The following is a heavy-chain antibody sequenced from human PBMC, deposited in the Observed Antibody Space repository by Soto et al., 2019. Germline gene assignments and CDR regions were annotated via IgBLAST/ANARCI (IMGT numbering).Heavy chain of an antibody. D-gene: IGHD2-2*01. Sequence: PSETLSLTCAVSGYSINSGCYWGWIRQSSGKGLEWIGSISFGGSTNYNPSLKSRVTISVDKSKNQFSLKLSSVTAADTAVYYCARDHQLPIWGQGTLVTVSS. V-gene: IGHV4-38-2*02. CDR3: ARDHQLPI. CDR2: ISFGGST. CDR1: GYSINSGCY. J-gene: IGHJ4*02.